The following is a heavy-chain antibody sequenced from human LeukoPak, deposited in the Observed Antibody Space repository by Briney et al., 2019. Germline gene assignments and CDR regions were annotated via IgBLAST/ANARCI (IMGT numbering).Heavy chain of an antibody. CDR1: GGSISSSNW. CDR2: IYHSGST. V-gene: IGHV4-4*02. CDR3: ARLSGSYPRYSDQVSLGYFDL. J-gene: IGHJ2*01. Sequence: SETLSLTCAVSGGSISSSNWWSWVRQPPGKGLEWIGYIYHSGSTYYNPSLKSRVTISVDRSKNQFSLKLSSVTAADTAVYYCARLSGSYPRYSDQVSLGYFDLWGRGTLVTVSS. D-gene: IGHD1-26*01.